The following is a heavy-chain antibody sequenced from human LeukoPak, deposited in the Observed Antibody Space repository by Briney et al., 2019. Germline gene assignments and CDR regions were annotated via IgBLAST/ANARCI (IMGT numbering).Heavy chain of an antibody. J-gene: IGHJ6*03. V-gene: IGHV4-61*02. CDR1: GGSISSGSYY. Sequence: SETLSLTCTVSGGSISSGSYYWSWIRQPAGKGLEWIGRIYTSGSTNYNPSLKSRVTMSVDTSKNQFSLKLSSVTAADTAVYYCARGPGLLWFGESSYYYMDVWGKGTTVTISS. D-gene: IGHD3-10*01. CDR2: IYTSGST. CDR3: ARGPGLLWFGESSYYYMDV.